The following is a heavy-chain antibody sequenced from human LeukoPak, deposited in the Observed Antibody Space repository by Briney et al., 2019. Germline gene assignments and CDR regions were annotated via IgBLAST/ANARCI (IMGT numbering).Heavy chain of an antibody. CDR1: GFTFSSSG. Sequence: PGGSLRLSCAAPGFTFSSSGMHWVRQAPGKGLEWVAPISDDGSNKYYADSVKGRFTISRDNSKNTVYLQMNSLRAEDTAVYYCAKDLENYYDSSGYVDYWGQGTLVTVSS. J-gene: IGHJ4*02. V-gene: IGHV3-30*18. D-gene: IGHD3-22*01. CDR3: AKDLENYYDSSGYVDY. CDR2: ISDDGSNK.